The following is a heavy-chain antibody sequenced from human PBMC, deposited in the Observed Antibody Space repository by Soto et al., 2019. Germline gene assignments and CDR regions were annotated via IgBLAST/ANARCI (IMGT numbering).Heavy chain of an antibody. CDR2: ISYDGSNK. CDR1: GFTFSSYA. Sequence: QVQLVESGGGVVQPGRSLRLSCAASGFTFSSYAMHWVRQAPGKGLEWVAVISYDGSNKYYADSVKGRFTISRDNSKNTLYLQMNSLRAEGTAVYYCARAVNGMDVWGQGTTVTVSS. V-gene: IGHV3-30-3*01. J-gene: IGHJ6*02. CDR3: ARAVNGMDV.